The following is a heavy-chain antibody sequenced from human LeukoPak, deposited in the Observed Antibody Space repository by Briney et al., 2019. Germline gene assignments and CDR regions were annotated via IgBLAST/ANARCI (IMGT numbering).Heavy chain of an antibody. Sequence: ASVKVSCKAARDTFTTYDINLVRQAAGQGLEWMGWMNPNSGNTGYAQKFQGRVTMTRNTSISTAYMELSSLRSEDTAVYYCARVWCSSTNCLNGWFDPWGQGTLVTVSS. V-gene: IGHV1-8*02. J-gene: IGHJ5*02. CDR2: MNPNSGNT. CDR3: ARVWCSSTNCLNGWFDP. CDR1: RDTFTTYD. D-gene: IGHD2-2*01.